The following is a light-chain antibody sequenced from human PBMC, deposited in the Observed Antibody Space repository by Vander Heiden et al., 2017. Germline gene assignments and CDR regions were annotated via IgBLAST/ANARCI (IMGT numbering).Light chain of an antibody. CDR1: QSISSY. CDR3: QQSDSTPVA. V-gene: IGKV1-39*01. CDR2: AAS. Sequence: DIQMTQSPSSLSASVGDRVTITCRASQSISSYLNWYQQKPGKAPKLLIYAASSLQSGVPSRFSSSGSGTDFTLTISRLQPEDFATYYCQQSDSTPVAFGQGTKVEIK. J-gene: IGKJ1*01.